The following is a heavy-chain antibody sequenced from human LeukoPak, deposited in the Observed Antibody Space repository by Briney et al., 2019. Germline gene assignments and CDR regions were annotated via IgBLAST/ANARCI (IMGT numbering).Heavy chain of an antibody. V-gene: IGHV1-2*02. CDR3: ATDTGTTVTLDY. D-gene: IGHD4-17*01. CDR1: LYTFTGYY. CDR2: INTNSGGT. J-gene: IGHJ4*02. Sequence: ASLKVSSKPSLYTFTGYYMHWVRQAPGQRLEGMGWINTNSGGTNYTQKFQGRVTMTKDTSISTAYLELSRLRSDDTAVYYCATDTGTTVTLDYWGQGTLVTVSS.